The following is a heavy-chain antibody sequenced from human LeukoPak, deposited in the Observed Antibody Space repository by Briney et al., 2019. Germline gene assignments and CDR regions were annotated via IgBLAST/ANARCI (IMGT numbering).Heavy chain of an antibody. V-gene: IGHV3-9*03. D-gene: IGHD3/OR15-3a*01. Sequence: PGGSLRLSCAASVFTFDDYAMHWVRQAPGKGLEWVSGISWNSGSIGYADSVKGRFTISRDNAKNSLYLQMNSLRAEDMALYYCAKGRGLGIASSGADYWGQGTLVTVSS. CDR2: ISWNSGSI. CDR3: AKGRGLGIASSGADY. J-gene: IGHJ4*02. CDR1: VFTFDDYA.